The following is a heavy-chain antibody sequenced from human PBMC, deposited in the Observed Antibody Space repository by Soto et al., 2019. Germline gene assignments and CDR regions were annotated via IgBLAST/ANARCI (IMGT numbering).Heavy chain of an antibody. J-gene: IGHJ5*02. CDR2: INHSGST. V-gene: IGHV4-34*01. CDR3: ARSSSVDRGWFDP. CDR1: GGSFSGYY. D-gene: IGHD6-13*01. Sequence: QVQLQQWGAGLLKPSETLSLTCAVYGGSFSGYYWSWIRQPPGKGLEWIGEINHSGSTNYNPSLKSRATISVDTSKDQFSLKLTSVTAADTAVYYCARSSSVDRGWFDPWGQGTLVNVSS.